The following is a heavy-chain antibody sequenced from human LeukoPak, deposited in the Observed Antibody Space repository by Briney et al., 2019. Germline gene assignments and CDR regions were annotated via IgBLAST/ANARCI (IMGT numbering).Heavy chain of an antibody. J-gene: IGHJ4*02. CDR2: IPPSGYT. D-gene: IGHD3-10*01. CDR3: ARIRCGQTEHRCYNY. V-gene: IGHV4-34*10. CDR1: GVSITSYH. Sequence: PSETLSLTCGVHGVSITSYHWSWIRQSPREALEWIGEIPPSGYTIYNPSLKSRVTMSVDTAKNQLSLSLTSLTAADTAIYYCARIRCGQTEHRCYNYWGRGALVTVSS.